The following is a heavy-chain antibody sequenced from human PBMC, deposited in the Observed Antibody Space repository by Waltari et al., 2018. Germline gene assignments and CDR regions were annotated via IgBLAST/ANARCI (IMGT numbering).Heavy chain of an antibody. J-gene: IGHJ5*02. CDR2: IYYSGST. V-gene: IGHV4-39*01. CDR1: GGSISSSSYY. D-gene: IGHD6-19*01. CDR3: GSGWITNNWFDP. Sequence: QLQLQESGPGLVKPSETLSLTCTVSGGSISSSSYYWGWTRQPPGKGLECIGSIYYSGSTYYNPSLKIRVTISVDTSKNQFSLKLSSVTAADTSVYYCGSGWITNNWFDPWGQGTLVTVSS.